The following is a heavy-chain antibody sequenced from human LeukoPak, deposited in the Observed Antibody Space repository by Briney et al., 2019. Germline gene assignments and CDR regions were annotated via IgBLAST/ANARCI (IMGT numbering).Heavy chain of an antibody. V-gene: IGHV3-7*03. CDR3: ARSSYSSSSSV. Sequence: GGSLRLSCAVSGFTFSGFWMSWSRQAPGKGLEWVASINSDGSEGYYADVVKGRFTISGDNAKNSLYLQMNSLRAEDTAVYYCARSSYSSSSSVWGQGTMVTVSS. CDR2: INSDGSEG. J-gene: IGHJ3*01. D-gene: IGHD6-6*01. CDR1: GFTFSGFW.